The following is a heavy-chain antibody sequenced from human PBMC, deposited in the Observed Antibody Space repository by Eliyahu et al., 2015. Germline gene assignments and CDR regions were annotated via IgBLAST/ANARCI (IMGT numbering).Heavy chain of an antibody. V-gene: IGHV4-59*01. CDR3: AGSTATMTYNWIGP. CDR2: IYYSGST. CDR1: GDSINYYY. Sequence: QVQLQESGPGLVKPSGTLSLTCTVSGDSINYYYWSWIRQFPGKGLEWIGYIYYSGSTKYNPPLKSRVTMSVDTSKNQVSLKLSSVTSADTAVYYCAGSTATMTYNWIGPWGQGTLVTVSS. J-gene: IGHJ5*02. D-gene: IGHD2-21*02.